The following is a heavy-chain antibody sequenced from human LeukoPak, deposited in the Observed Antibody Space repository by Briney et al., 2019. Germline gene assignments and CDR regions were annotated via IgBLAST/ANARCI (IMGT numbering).Heavy chain of an antibody. CDR3: VRVDGYSSGLTSHTHNWFDP. CDR1: GGTFSSYA. Sequence: ASVKVSYKASGGTFSSYAISWVRQAPGQGLEWMGGIIPIFGTANYAQKFQGRVTITADKSTSTAYMELSSLRSEDTAVYYCVRVDGYSSGLTSHTHNWFDPWGQGTLVTVSS. J-gene: IGHJ5*02. V-gene: IGHV1-69*06. CDR2: IIPIFGTA. D-gene: IGHD6-19*01.